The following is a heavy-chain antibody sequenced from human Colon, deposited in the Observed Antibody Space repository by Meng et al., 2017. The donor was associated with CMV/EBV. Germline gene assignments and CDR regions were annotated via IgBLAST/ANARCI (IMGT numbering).Heavy chain of an antibody. Sequence: SGDAISSCGYCWSSVRQHPGKGLECIGYNYYSGTIYYNPSLNSRVSISIDTSKNQFSLKLSSVTAADTAIYYCARGADYESTGYFFDYWGQGTLVTVSS. D-gene: IGHD3-22*01. CDR2: NYYSGTI. V-gene: IGHV4-31*02. J-gene: IGHJ4*02. CDR3: ARGADYESTGYFFDY. CDR1: GDAISSCGYC.